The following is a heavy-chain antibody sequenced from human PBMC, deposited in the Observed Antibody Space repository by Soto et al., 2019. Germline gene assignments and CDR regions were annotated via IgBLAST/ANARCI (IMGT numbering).Heavy chain of an antibody. CDR1: GGTFSSYA. Sequence: QVQLVQSGAEVKKPGSSVKVSCKASGGTFSSYAISWVRQAPGQGLEWMGGIIPIFGTANYAQKFQGRVTITADESTSTAYMELSSLRSEDTAVCYCARDEYDDVWGQWSRYFQHWGQGPLVTVSS. CDR3: ARDEYDDVWGQWSRYFQH. V-gene: IGHV1-69*12. D-gene: IGHD3-16*01. CDR2: IIPIFGTA. J-gene: IGHJ1*01.